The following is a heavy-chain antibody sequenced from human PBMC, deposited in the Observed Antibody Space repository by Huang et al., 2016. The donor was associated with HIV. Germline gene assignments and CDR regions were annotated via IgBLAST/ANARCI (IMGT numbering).Heavy chain of an antibody. CDR2: MDNSGDTV. J-gene: IGHJ4*02. CDR1: GFMFSDYS. CDR3: ATFNRRGRWYRNGFFDQ. D-gene: IGHD6-13*01. Sequence: QLHLVESGGGLVQPGGSLRLSCAASGFMFSDYSLTWIRQSPGKGLVWVSYMDNSGDTVYYADSGRGRVTSSRDTATTSLYWKMTSLRAEDTAVYYCATFNRRGRWYRNGFFDQWGQGILVTVSS. V-gene: IGHV3-11*04.